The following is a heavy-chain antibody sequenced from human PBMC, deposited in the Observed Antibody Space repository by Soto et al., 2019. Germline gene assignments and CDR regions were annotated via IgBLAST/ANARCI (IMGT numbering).Heavy chain of an antibody. CDR1: GFTFSDDA. CDR3: AKGGRQWLVTSDFNY. CDR2: VSHDGRNT. J-gene: IGHJ4*02. Sequence: VQLVESGGGVVQPGRSLRLSCAASGFTFSDDAMHWVRQAPGKGLEWVAVVSHDGRNTHYADSVKGRFTISRDRSKNKVSLEMTSLRAEDTAVYYCAKGGRQWLVTSDFNYWGQGALVTVSS. D-gene: IGHD6-19*01. V-gene: IGHV3-30*18.